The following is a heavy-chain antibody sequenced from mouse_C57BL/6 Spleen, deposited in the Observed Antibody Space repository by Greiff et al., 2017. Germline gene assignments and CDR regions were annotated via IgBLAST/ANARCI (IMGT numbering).Heavy chain of an antibody. Sequence: EVMLVESGGGLVKPGGSLKLSCAASGFTFSSYALSWVRQTPEKRLEWVATLSDGGSYTYYPDNVKGRFTISRDNAKNNLYLQMSHLKSEDTAMYYCARRGLGYDGYFLYYFDYWGQGTTLTVSS. V-gene: IGHV5-4*03. J-gene: IGHJ2*01. D-gene: IGHD2-3*01. CDR2: LSDGGSYT. CDR3: ARRGLGYDGYFLYYFDY. CDR1: GFTFSSYA.